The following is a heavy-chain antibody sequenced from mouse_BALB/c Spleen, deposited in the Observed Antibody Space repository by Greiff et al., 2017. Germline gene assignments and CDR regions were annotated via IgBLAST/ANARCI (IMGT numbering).Heavy chain of an antibody. J-gene: IGHJ4*01. CDR3: ARHLSMDY. CDR2: IYPGNVNT. D-gene: IGHD5-1*01. CDR1: GYTFTSYY. V-gene: IGHV1S56*01. Sequence: VQLQQSGPELVKPGASVRISCKASGYTFTSYYIHWVKQRPGQGLEWIGWIYPGNVNTKYNEKFKGKATLTADKSSSTAYMQLSSLTSEDSAVYFCARHLSMDYWGQGTSVTVSS.